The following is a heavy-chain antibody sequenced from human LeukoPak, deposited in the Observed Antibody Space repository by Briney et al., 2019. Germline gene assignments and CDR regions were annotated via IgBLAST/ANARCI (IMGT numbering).Heavy chain of an antibody. D-gene: IGHD3-16*02. CDR3: ARLSGIMITFGGVIVKGPIDY. CDR1: GGSISSYY. Sequence: SETLSLTCTVSGGSISSYYWSWIRQPPGKRLEWIGYIYYSGSTNYNPSLKSRVTISVDTSKNQFSLKLSSVTAADTAVYYCARLSGIMITFGGVIVKGPIDYWGQGTLVTVSS. V-gene: IGHV4-59*08. J-gene: IGHJ4*02. CDR2: IYYSGST.